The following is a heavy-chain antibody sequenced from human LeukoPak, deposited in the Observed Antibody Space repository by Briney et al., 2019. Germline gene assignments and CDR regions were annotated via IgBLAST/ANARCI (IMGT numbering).Heavy chain of an antibody. CDR1: GGTFSSYA. J-gene: IGHJ5*02. CDR2: IIPIFGTA. D-gene: IGHD2-15*01. Sequence: ASAKVSCKASGGTFSSYAISWVRQAPGQGLEWMGRIIPIFGTANYAQKFQGRVTITTDESTSTAYMELSSLRSEDTAVYYCARGGVAATRLATLNWFDPWGQGTLVTVSS. CDR3: ARGGVAATRLATLNWFDP. V-gene: IGHV1-69*05.